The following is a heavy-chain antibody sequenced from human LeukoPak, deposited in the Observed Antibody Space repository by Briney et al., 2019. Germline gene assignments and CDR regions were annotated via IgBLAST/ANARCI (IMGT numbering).Heavy chain of an antibody. J-gene: IGHJ4*02. V-gene: IGHV3-30*18. CDR2: ISYDGSNK. CDR1: GFTFSSYG. Sequence: GGSLRLSCAASGFTFSSYGMHWVRQAPGKGLEWVAVISYDGSNKYYADSVKGRFTISRDNSKNTLYLQMNSLRAEDTAVYYCAKDGHYYDSSGYYGDYWGQGTLVTVSS. D-gene: IGHD3-22*01. CDR3: AKDGHYYDSSGYYGDY.